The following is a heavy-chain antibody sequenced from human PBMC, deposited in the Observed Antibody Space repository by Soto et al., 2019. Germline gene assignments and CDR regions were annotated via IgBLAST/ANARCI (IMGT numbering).Heavy chain of an antibody. Sequence: QVQLVQSGAEVKKPGASVKVSCKASGYTFTSYYMHWVRQAPGQGLEWMGIINLSGGSTSYAQKFQGRVTMTRDTSTSRVYMELSSLRSEDTAVYYCARGYDFWSGSYYMDVWGKGTTVTVSS. V-gene: IGHV1-46*03. CDR3: ARGYDFWSGSYYMDV. CDR2: INLSGGST. D-gene: IGHD3-3*01. CDR1: GYTFTSYY. J-gene: IGHJ6*03.